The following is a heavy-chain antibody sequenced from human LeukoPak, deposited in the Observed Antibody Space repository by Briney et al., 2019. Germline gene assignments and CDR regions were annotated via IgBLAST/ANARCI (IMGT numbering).Heavy chain of an antibody. Sequence: GESLKISCKASGYRFTSYWIGWVRQMPGKGLEWMGMIYPGDSEVRYGPAFQGQVTISADKPVNTAYLQWSSLKASDTAIYYCATEIGSGWFYDYWGQGTLVTVSS. D-gene: IGHD6-19*01. CDR2: IYPGDSEV. V-gene: IGHV5-51*04. CDR1: GYRFTSYW. J-gene: IGHJ4*02. CDR3: ATEIGSGWFYDY.